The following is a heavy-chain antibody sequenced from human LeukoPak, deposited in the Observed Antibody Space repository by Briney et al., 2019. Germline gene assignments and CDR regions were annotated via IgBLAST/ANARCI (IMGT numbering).Heavy chain of an antibody. CDR2: INHSGST. V-gene: IGHV4-34*01. Sequence: SETLSLTCAVYGGSFSGYYWSWIRQPPGKGLEWIGEINHSGSTNYNPSLKSRVTISVDTSKNQFSLKLSSVTAADTAVYYCARTRFGELSLPYYYYYYMDVWGKGTTVTISS. CDR3: ARTRFGELSLPYYYYYYMDV. CDR1: GGSFSGYY. J-gene: IGHJ6*03. D-gene: IGHD3-10*02.